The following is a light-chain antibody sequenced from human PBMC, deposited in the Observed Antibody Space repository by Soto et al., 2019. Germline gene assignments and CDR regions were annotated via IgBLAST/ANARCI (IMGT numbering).Light chain of an antibody. V-gene: IGLV2-14*01. CDR1: SSDIGAYNS. J-gene: IGLJ1*01. CDR3: SSRTTSNPYV. Sequence: QSALTQPASVSGSPGQSITLSCTGTSSDIGAYNSVSWYQQHPGKDPKLMIYGVSNRPSGVSNRFSASKSGNTASLTISGLQAEDEDDYYCSSRTTSNPYVFGTGTKLTVL. CDR2: GVS.